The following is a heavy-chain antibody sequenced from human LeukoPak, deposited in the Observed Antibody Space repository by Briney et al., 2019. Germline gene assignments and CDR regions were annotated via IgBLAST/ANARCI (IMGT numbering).Heavy chain of an antibody. CDR1: GGTCSSYA. CDR2: IIPIFGTA. V-gene: IGHV1-69*05. CDR3: ARDDFRKQAFDI. Sequence: ASVKVSCKASGGTCSSYAISWVRQAPGQGLEWMGGIIPIFGTANYAQKFQGRVTITTDESTSTAYMELSSLRSEDTAVYYCARDDFRKQAFDIWGQGTMVTVSS. D-gene: IGHD3-3*01. J-gene: IGHJ3*02.